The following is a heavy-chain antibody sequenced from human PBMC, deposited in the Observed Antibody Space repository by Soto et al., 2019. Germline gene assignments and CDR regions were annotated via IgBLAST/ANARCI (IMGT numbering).Heavy chain of an antibody. CDR3: ARTEKDHDFWSGYYTGIGNYFDY. Sequence: SETLSLTCTVSGGSISSGSYYWGWIRQPPGKGLEWIGSIYYSGSTYHNPSLKSRVTISVDTSKNQFSLKLSSVTAADTAVYYCARTEKDHDFWSGYYTGIGNYFDYWGQGTLVTVSS. CDR2: IYYSGST. D-gene: IGHD3-3*01. J-gene: IGHJ4*02. V-gene: IGHV4-39*01. CDR1: GGSISSGSYY.